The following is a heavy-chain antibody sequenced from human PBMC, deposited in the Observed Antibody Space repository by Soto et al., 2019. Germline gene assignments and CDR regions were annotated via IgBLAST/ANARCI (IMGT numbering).Heavy chain of an antibody. D-gene: IGHD6-19*01. CDR2: ISSSSSYI. Sequence: EVQLVESGGGLVKPGGSLRLSCAASGFTFSSYSMNWVRQAPGKGLEWGSSISSSSSYIYYADSVKGRFTISRDNAKNSLYLQMNSLRAEDTAVYYCARDDLAPSIAVAGYYYMDVWGKGTTVTVSS. J-gene: IGHJ6*03. CDR3: ARDDLAPSIAVAGYYYMDV. V-gene: IGHV3-21*01. CDR1: GFTFSSYS.